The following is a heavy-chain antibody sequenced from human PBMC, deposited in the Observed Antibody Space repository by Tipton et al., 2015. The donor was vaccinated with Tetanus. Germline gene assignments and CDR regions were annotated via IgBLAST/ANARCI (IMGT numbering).Heavy chain of an antibody. J-gene: IGHJ4*02. Sequence: TLSLTCTVSGASITSSNYFWGWIRQPPGKGLEWIGHIFYTGSSHYNPSLESRVSMSVDTSKNQFSLKVRSVTAADTAVYYCARHLTYTYTSRYFDYWGLGTLVTVSS. D-gene: IGHD5-18*01. CDR1: GASITSSNYF. V-gene: IGHV4-39*01. CDR3: ARHLTYTYTSRYFDY. CDR2: IFYTGSS.